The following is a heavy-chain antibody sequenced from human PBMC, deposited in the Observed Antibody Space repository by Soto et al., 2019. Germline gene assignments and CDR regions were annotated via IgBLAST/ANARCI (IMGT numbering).Heavy chain of an antibody. Sequence: SETLSLTCAVSGYSISSGYYWGWIRQPPGKGLEWIGSIYHSGSTYYNPSLKSRVTISVDTSKNQFSLKLSSVTAADTAVYYCARGLYRSSWSGYYYYYGMDVWGQGTTVTVYS. CDR3: ARGLYRSSWSGYYYYYGMDV. CDR1: GYSISSGYY. V-gene: IGHV4-38-2*01. J-gene: IGHJ6*02. D-gene: IGHD6-13*01. CDR2: IYHSGST.